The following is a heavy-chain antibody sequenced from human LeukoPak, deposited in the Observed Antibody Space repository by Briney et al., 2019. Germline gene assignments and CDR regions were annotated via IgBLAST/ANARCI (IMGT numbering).Heavy chain of an antibody. D-gene: IGHD4-23*01. CDR3: AGTTVVSPLGFDL. Sequence: GGSLRLSCAVSRFTSNIYWMSWVRQAPGKGLEWVANIKHDGGEKSSVDSVKGRFTISREKAKNSLYLQMNSLRAEDTAVYYCAGTTVVSPLGFDLWGRGTLVIVSS. CDR1: RFTSNIYW. CDR2: IKHDGGEK. J-gene: IGHJ2*01. V-gene: IGHV3-7*01.